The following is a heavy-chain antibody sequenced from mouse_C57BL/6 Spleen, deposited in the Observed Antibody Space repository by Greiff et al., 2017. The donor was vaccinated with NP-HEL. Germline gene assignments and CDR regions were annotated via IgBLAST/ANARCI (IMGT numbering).Heavy chain of an antibody. V-gene: IGHV1-42*01. Sequence: EVQGVESGPELVKPGASVKISCKASGYSFTGYYMNWVKQSPEKSLEWIGEINPSTGGTTYNQKFKAKATLTVDKSSSTAYMQLKSLTSEDSAVYYCASGYFYFDYWGQGTTLTVSS. D-gene: IGHD2-3*01. CDR3: ASGYFYFDY. J-gene: IGHJ2*01. CDR1: GYSFTGYY. CDR2: INPSTGGT.